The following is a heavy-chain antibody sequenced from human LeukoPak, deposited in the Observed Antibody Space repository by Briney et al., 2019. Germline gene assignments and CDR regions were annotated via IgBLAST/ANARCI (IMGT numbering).Heavy chain of an antibody. CDR2: ISSGSGTI. V-gene: IGHV3-48*04. D-gene: IGHD5-24*01. CDR3: AKDRRWLQSLYYFDY. CDR1: GFTFSSYS. J-gene: IGHJ4*02. Sequence: PGGSLRLSCAASGFTFSSYSMNWVRQAPGKGLEYVSYISSGSGTIYYADSVKGRFTISRDNAKNSLYLQMNSLSAEDTAVYYCAKDRRWLQSLYYFDYWGQGTLVTVSS.